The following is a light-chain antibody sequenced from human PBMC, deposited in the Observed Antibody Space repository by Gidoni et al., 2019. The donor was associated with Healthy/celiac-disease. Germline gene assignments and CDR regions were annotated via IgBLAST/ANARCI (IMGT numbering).Light chain of an antibody. CDR2: WAS. CDR3: QQYYSTPWT. V-gene: IGKV4-1*01. J-gene: IGKJ1*01. Sequence: DIVMTKSPDSLAASLGERATINCKSSQSVLYSSNNKNYLAWYQQKPGQPPKLLIYWASTRESGVPDRFSGSGSGPDFTLTISSLQAEAVAVYYCQQYYSTPWTFGQGTKVEIK. CDR1: QSVLYSSNNKNY.